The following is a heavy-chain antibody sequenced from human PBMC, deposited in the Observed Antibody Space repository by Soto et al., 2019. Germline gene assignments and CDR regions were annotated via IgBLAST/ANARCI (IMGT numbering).Heavy chain of an antibody. V-gene: IGHV3-15*07. CDR1: GFTFSNAW. Sequence: EVQLVESGGGLVQPGGSLRLSCAASGFTFSNAWMNWVRQAPGKGLEWVGRIKSKTDGGTTDYAAPVKGRFTISRDDSKNTLYLQMNSLKTEDTAVYYCTTMYYYDSSGHRAWGQGTLVTVSS. D-gene: IGHD3-22*01. CDR3: TTMYYYDSSGHRA. CDR2: IKSKTDGGTT. J-gene: IGHJ5*02.